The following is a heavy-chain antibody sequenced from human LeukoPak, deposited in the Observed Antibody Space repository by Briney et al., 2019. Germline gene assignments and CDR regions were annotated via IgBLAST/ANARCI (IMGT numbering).Heavy chain of an antibody. V-gene: IGHV3-21*01. Sequence: PGGSLRLSCAASGFTFSSYSMNWVRQAPGKGLEWVSSISSSSSYIYYADSVKGRFTISRDNAKNSLYLQMNSLRAEDTAVYYCARESDIVATIRAFDIWGQGTMVTVSS. J-gene: IGHJ3*02. CDR2: ISSSSSYI. D-gene: IGHD5-12*01. CDR3: ARESDIVATIRAFDI. CDR1: GFTFSSYS.